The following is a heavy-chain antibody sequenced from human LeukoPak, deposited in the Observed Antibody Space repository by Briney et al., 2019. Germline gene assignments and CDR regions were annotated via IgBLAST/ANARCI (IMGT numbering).Heavy chain of an antibody. J-gene: IGHJ4*02. V-gene: IGHV4-59*08. D-gene: IGHD3-3*01. Sequence: SETLSLTCSVSGGSIRSYYWSWIRQTPGKGLEWIGYIYYSGNTKYNPSLKSRVTIVVDTSKNQFSLKLRSATAADTAVYYCARHLYNDFCSGLDKWGQGTLVTVSS. CDR2: IYYSGNT. CDR3: ARHLYNDFCSGLDK. CDR1: GGSIRSYY.